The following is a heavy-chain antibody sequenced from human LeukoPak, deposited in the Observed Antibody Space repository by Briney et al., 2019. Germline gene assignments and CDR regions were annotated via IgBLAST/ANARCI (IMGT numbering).Heavy chain of an antibody. V-gene: IGHV4-4*09. CDR2: IYTSGST. CDR1: GGSISSHY. Sequence: SETLSLTCTVSGGSISSHYWSWIRQPPGTGLECIGYIYTSGSTNYNPSLKSRVTISVDTSKNQFSLKLSSVTAADTAVYYCARHGKDCSSTSCKYYYFYYYMDVWGKGTTVTVSS. D-gene: IGHD2-2*01. CDR3: ARHGKDCSSTSCKYYYFYYYMDV. J-gene: IGHJ6*03.